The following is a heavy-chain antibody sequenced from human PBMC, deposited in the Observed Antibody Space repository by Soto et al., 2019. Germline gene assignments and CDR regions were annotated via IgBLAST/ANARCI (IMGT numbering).Heavy chain of an antibody. V-gene: IGHV4-59*01. CDR1: GGSISSYF. CDR3: ARVGYCGGDCSFPDY. CDR2: FYYSGST. Sequence: SETLSLTCTVSGGSISSYFWSWLRQPPGKGLEWIGYFYYSGSTNYNPSLKSRVTISVDTSKNQFSLKLSSVTAADTAVYYCARVGYCGGDCSFPDYWGQGTLVTVSS. D-gene: IGHD2-21*02. J-gene: IGHJ4*02.